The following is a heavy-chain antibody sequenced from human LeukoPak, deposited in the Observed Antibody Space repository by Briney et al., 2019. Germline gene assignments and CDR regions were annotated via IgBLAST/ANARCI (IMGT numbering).Heavy chain of an antibody. V-gene: IGHV1-69*06. Sequence: ASVKVSCKASGGTFSSYAISWVRQAPGQGLEWMGGIIPIFGTANYAQKFQGRVTITADKSTSTVYMELKSLRSDDTAFYYCARKGCGGDCYSGDYWGQGTLVTVSS. D-gene: IGHD2-21*02. CDR2: IIPIFGTA. CDR3: ARKGCGGDCYSGDY. CDR1: GGTFSSYA. J-gene: IGHJ4*02.